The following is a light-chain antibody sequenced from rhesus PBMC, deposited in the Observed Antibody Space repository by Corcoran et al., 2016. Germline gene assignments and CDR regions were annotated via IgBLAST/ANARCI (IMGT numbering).Light chain of an antibody. Sequence: DIQMTQSPSSLSASVGDRVTITCRARQGISSWLAWYQQKQGKDPKLLIYKASSLQSGGPSRFSGSGSGTDFTLTLSSLRPEDFETDYCQRYKSAPRTFGQGTKVEIK. CDR3: QRYKSAPRT. CDR1: QGISSW. J-gene: IGKJ1*01. V-gene: IGKV1-21*01. CDR2: KAS.